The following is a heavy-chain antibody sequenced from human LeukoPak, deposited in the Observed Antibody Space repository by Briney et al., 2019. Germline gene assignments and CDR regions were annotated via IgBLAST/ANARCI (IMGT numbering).Heavy chain of an antibody. D-gene: IGHD2-15*01. J-gene: IGHJ4*02. V-gene: IGHV3-23*01. Sequence: GGSLRLSCAASGFTFSSYAMSWVRQAPGKGLEWVSAISGSGGSTYYADSVKGRFTISRDNSKNTLCLQMNSLRAEDTAVYYCAKDGYCSGGSCYKGDYWGQGTLVTVSS. CDR3: AKDGYCSGGSCYKGDY. CDR2: ISGSGGST. CDR1: GFTFSSYA.